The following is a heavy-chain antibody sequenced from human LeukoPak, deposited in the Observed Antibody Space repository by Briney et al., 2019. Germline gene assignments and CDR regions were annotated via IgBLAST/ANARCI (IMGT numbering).Heavy chain of an antibody. CDR1: GASFSGCY. CDR3: VLGRWEPTGSY. D-gene: IGHD1-26*01. Sequence: KPSETLSLTCAVYGASFSGCYKTWIRQSPGEGLEWIGEITHNGKSNYNPSLKSRVTISVDTSRNQFSLRLTSVTAADAGVYYCVLGRWEPTGSYWGQGTLVAISS. V-gene: IGHV4-34*01. J-gene: IGHJ4*02. CDR2: ITHNGKS.